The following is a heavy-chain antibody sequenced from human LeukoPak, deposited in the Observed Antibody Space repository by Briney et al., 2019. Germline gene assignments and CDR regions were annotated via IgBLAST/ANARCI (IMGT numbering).Heavy chain of an antibody. V-gene: IGHV3-64*01. CDR1: GFTFSNCA. Sequence: GGSLRLSCAASGFTFSNCAIHWVRQAPGKGLEYVSSISTDGSRTSYANSVKGRFTVSRDNPKNTLYLQMGGLRVEDMAVYYCARGYGLDSDWHDVFDIWGQGTMVTVSS. CDR3: ARGYGLDSDWHDVFDI. J-gene: IGHJ3*02. D-gene: IGHD6-19*01. CDR2: ISTDGSRT.